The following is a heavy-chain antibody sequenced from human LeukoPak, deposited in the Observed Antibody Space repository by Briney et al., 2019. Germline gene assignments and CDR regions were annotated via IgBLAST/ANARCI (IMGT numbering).Heavy chain of an antibody. CDR2: IWFDGSDE. CDR3: ARGSGTFDRAFDP. V-gene: IGHV3-33*01. D-gene: IGHD1-26*01. Sequence: PGGSLRLSCAASGFTFRDYAMHWVRQAPGKGLEWVAVIWFDGSDEYYADSVKGRFTISRDNSKNTLFLLMNSLRADDTAAYYCARGSGTFDRAFDPWGQGTLVTVSS. CDR1: GFTFRDYA. J-gene: IGHJ5*02.